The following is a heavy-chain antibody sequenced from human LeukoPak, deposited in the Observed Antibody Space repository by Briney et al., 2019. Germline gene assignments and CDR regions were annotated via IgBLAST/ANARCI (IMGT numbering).Heavy chain of an antibody. CDR2: IYSGGST. CDR3: ARGESHIAARHPALGY. J-gene: IGHJ4*02. CDR1: GFTVSSNY. Sequence: GGSLRLSCADTGFTVSSNYMSWVRQAPGKGLEWVSVIYSGGSTYCADSVKGRFTISRDNSKNTLYLQMNSLRAEDTAVYYCARGESHIAARHPALGYWGQGTLVTVSS. V-gene: IGHV3-53*01. D-gene: IGHD6-6*01.